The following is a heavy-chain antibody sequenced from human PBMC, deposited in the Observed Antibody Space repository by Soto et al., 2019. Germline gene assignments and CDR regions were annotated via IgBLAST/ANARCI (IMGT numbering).Heavy chain of an antibody. CDR3: TKVRQHLAYAMDA. V-gene: IGHV3-23*01. CDR2: ISNSGSNT. CDR1: GFTFSSYA. J-gene: IGHJ6*02. D-gene: IGHD6-13*01. Sequence: HPGGSLRLSCAASGFTFSSYAMSWVRQAPGKGLEWVSVISNSGSNTYYGDSVKGRFTVSRDNSQNTLHLQVNTLRGEDTAIYYCTKVRQHLAYAMDAWGQGTTVTVSS.